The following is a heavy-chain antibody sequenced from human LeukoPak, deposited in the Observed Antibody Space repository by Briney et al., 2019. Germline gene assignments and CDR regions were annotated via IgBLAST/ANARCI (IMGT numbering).Heavy chain of an antibody. V-gene: IGHV4-38-2*02. D-gene: IGHD6-13*01. CDR1: GYSISSGYY. Sequence: SETLSLTCTVSGYSISSGYYWGWIRQPPGKGLEWIGSIYHSGSTYYNPSLKSRVTISVDTSKNQFSLKLSSVTAADTAVYYCARGRFGIAPMGGFDPWGQGTLVTVSS. J-gene: IGHJ5*02. CDR3: ARGRFGIAPMGGFDP. CDR2: IYHSGST.